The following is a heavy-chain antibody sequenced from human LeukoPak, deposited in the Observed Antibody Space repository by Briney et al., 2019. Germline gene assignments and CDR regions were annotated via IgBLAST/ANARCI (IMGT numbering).Heavy chain of an antibody. D-gene: IGHD3-3*01. J-gene: IGHJ6*02. CDR1: GCSISSYY. CDR3: ARGRDDFWSGYSYGMEV. Sequence: SETLSLTCTVSGCSISSYYWSWIRQPAGKGLEWIGRIYNSGSTNYNPSLKSRVTMSVDTSKNQFSLKLSSVTAADTAVYYCARGRDDFWSGYSYGMEVWGQGTTVTVSS. CDR2: IYNSGST. V-gene: IGHV4-4*07.